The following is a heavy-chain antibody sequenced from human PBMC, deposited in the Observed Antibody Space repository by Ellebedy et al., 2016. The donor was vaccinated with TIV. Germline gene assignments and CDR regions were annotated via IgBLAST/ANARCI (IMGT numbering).Heavy chain of an antibody. V-gene: IGHV3-53*01. CDR3: ARDAAGNGGKLDY. D-gene: IGHD4-23*01. CDR1: RLTFSRYE. CDR2: IFSAADGGET. Sequence: GESLKISCAVSRLTFSRYEMSWVRQAPGKGLEWVSVIFSAADGGETHYADSVKGRFTISRDSSKNTLYLQMNSLRAEDTAVYYCARDAAGNGGKLDYWGQGALVTVSS. J-gene: IGHJ4*02.